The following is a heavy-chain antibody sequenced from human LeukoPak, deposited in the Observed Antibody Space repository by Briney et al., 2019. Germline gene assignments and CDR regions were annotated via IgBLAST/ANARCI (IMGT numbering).Heavy chain of an antibody. CDR3: AREDGIWFGGTYYFDY. Sequence: PGRSPRLSCAASGFTFDDYAMHWVRQAPGKGLVWVSRINSDGSSTSYADSVKGRFTISRDNAKNTLYLQMNSLRAEDTAVYYCAREDGIWFGGTYYFDYWGQGTLVTVSS. V-gene: IGHV3-74*01. J-gene: IGHJ4*02. CDR1: GFTFDDYA. CDR2: INSDGSST. D-gene: IGHD3-10*01.